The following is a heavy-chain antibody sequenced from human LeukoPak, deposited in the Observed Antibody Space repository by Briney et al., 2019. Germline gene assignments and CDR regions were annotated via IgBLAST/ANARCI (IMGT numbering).Heavy chain of an antibody. V-gene: IGHV4-4*07. D-gene: IGHD2-2*02. CDR3: ATCNSCYSRAFDI. J-gene: IGHJ3*02. CDR2: IYTSGSA. Sequence: PSETLSLTCTVSGGSISSYYWSWIRQPAGKGLEWIGRIYTSGSANYNPSLKSRVIMSVDTSKNQFSLKLSSVAAADAAVYYCATCNSCYSRAFDIWGQGTMVTVSS. CDR1: GGSISSYY.